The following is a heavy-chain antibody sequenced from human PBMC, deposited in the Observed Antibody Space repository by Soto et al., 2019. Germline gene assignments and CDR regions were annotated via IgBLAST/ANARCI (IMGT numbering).Heavy chain of an antibody. CDR2: ISGSVGDT. V-gene: IGHV3-23*01. CDR3: AKDAGRGGGSAFDC. J-gene: IGHJ4*02. D-gene: IGHD2-2*01. Sequence: VQLLDSGGGLVQPGGSLRLSCAASGFIFSNYAMSWGRQAPGKGLEWVSAISGSVGDTFYVGSVKGRFTISRDNSKNTLSLQINSLRAEDTATYYCAKDAGRGGGSAFDCWGQGTLVTVSS. CDR1: GFIFSNYA.